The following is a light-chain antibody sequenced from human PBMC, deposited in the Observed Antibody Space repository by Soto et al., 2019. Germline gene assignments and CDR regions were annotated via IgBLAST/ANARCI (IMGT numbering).Light chain of an antibody. CDR1: QSVSNDF. CDR3: QQRGKWPST. CDR2: DAY. J-gene: IGKJ2*02. Sequence: EIVLTQSPGILSLSPGERATLSCRASQSVSNDFLAWYQQKLGQAPRLLIYDAYTRATGVGARFTGSGSATDFSLTITSLEPEDFAVYYCQQRGKWPSTFG. V-gene: IGKV3-11*01.